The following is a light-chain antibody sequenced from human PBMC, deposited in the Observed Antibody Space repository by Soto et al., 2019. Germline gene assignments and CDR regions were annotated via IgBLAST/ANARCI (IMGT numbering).Light chain of an antibody. J-gene: IGLJ1*01. CDR2: DVT. Sequence: QSVRTRAGSVCGSRGQAFTISCTGAISGLLEYESVSWYQHRPGEAPELKIFDVTYRPSDVSDRFSGSQSGNAASLTISHLQAEDEGEYYCVLYRPPGGYVFGPGTRSPS. CDR3: VLYRPPGGYV. CDR1: ISGLLEYES. V-gene: IGLV2-14*03.